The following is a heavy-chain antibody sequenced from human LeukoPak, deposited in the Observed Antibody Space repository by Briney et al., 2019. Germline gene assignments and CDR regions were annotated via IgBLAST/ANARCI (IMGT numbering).Heavy chain of an antibody. CDR1: GYTFTSYY. D-gene: IGHD3-16*01. V-gene: IGHV1-46*01. CDR3: ARVRYRLAETYIDY. Sequence: ASVKVSCKASGYTFTSYYMHWVRRAPGQGPEWMGVISPSGGSTTYAQKFQGRVTLTRDMSTSTDYLELSSLRSEDTAVYYCARVRYRLAETYIDYWGQGTLVTVSS. CDR2: ISPSGGST. J-gene: IGHJ4*02.